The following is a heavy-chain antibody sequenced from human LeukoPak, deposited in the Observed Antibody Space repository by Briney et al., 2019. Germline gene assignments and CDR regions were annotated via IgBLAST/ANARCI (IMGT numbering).Heavy chain of an antibody. Sequence: SETLSLTCTVSGYSISSGYYWGWIRQPPGKGLEWIGSIYHSGSTYYNPSLKSRVTISVDASKNQFSLKLSSVTAADTAVYYCASPGYCSSTSCYYYYMDVWGKGTTVTVSS. V-gene: IGHV4-38-2*02. CDR3: ASPGYCSSTSCYYYYMDV. CDR1: GYSISSGYY. CDR2: IYHSGST. D-gene: IGHD2-2*01. J-gene: IGHJ6*03.